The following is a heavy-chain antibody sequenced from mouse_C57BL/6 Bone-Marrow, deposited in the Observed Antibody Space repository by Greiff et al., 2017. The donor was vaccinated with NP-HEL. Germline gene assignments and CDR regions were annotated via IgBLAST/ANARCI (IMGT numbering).Heavy chain of an antibody. V-gene: IGHV1-81*01. J-gene: IGHJ4*01. D-gene: IGHD1-1*01. Sequence: LQESGAELARPGASVKLSCKASGYTFTSYGISWVKQRTGQGLEWIGEIYPRSGNTYYNEKFKGKATLTADKSSSTAYMELRSLTSEDSAVYFCARGGNYYGSAWGQGTSVTVSS. CDR3: ARGGNYYGSA. CDR2: IYPRSGNT. CDR1: GYTFTSYG.